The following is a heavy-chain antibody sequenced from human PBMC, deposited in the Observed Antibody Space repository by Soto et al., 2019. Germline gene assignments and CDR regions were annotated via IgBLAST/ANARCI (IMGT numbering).Heavy chain of an antibody. V-gene: IGHV1-69*02. CDR1: GYTFTSYY. CDR3: ARCPRFDP. CDR2: IIPILGSA. J-gene: IGHJ5*02. Sequence: SVKVSCKASGYTFTSYYMHWVRQAPGQGLEWMGRIIPILGSASYAQKFQGRVTITADKSTSTAYMELSSLRSEDTAVYYCARCPRFDPWGQGTLVTVSS.